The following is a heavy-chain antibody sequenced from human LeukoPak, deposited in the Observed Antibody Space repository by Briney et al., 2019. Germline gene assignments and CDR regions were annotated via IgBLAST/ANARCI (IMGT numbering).Heavy chain of an antibody. CDR1: GFTFSSYW. CDR3: ASPRGYGYYFDY. J-gene: IGHJ4*02. V-gene: IGHV3-7*01. CDR2: IKQDGSEK. D-gene: IGHD5-12*01. Sequence: PGXSLRLSCAASGFTFSSYWMSWVRQAPGKGLEWVANIKQDGSEKYYVDSVKGRFTISRDNAKNSLYLQMNSLRAEDTAVYYCASPRGYGYYFDYWGQGTLVTVSS.